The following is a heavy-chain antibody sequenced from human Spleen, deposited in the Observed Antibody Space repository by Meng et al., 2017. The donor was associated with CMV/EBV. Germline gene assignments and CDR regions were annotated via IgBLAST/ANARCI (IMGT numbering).Heavy chain of an antibody. Sequence: GESLKISCAASGFTFSSYWMHWVRQAPGKGLVWVSRINSDGSSTSYADSVKGRFTISRDNSKNTLYLQMNSLRAEDTAVYYCAIGATIAAADYWGQGTLVTVSS. D-gene: IGHD6-13*01. V-gene: IGHV3-74*01. CDR3: AIGATIAAADY. J-gene: IGHJ4*02. CDR1: GFTFSSYW. CDR2: INSDGSST.